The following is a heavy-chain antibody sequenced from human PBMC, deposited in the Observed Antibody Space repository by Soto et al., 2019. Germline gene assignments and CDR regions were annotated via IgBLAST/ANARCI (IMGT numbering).Heavy chain of an antibody. Sequence: GESLKISCKGSGYSFTSYWIGWVRQMPGKGLEWMGIIYPGDSDTRYSPSFQGQVTISADKSISTAYLQWSSLKASDTAMYYCARQPAPYYYYYYYLDVWGKGTTVTVSS. J-gene: IGHJ6*03. CDR1: GYSFTSYW. CDR3: ARQPAPYYYYYYYLDV. V-gene: IGHV5-51*01. CDR2: IYPGDSDT.